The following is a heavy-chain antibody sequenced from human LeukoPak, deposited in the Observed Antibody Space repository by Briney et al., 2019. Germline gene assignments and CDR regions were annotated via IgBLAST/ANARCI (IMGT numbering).Heavy chain of an antibody. J-gene: IGHJ6*03. CDR3: ARVKMGATVSDYYYYYMDV. Sequence: GGSLRLSCAASGFTFSAYTMHWVRQAPGKGLECVSAIISNGGSTHYADFVKGRFSISRDNSKNTLYLQMGSLRAEDMAVYYCARVKMGATVSDYYYYYMDVWGKGTTVTVSS. V-gene: IGHV3-64*02. CDR1: GFTFSAYT. CDR2: IISNGGST. D-gene: IGHD1-26*01.